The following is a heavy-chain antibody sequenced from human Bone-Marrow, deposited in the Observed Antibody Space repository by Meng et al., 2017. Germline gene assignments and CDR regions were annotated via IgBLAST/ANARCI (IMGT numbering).Heavy chain of an antibody. CDR1: GFTFSNAY. Sequence: VQLVESGGGLVKPGGSLRLSCEGSGFTFSNAYMTWVRQVPGKRLEWVGRIKSKPDGETIDYAAPVKGRFTISRDDSKNTVYLQMNSLKTEDTAVYYCSGHIDYWGQETLVTVSS. V-gene: IGHV3-15*01. CDR2: IKSKPDGETI. J-gene: IGHJ4*02. D-gene: IGHD5-12*01. CDR3: SGHIDY.